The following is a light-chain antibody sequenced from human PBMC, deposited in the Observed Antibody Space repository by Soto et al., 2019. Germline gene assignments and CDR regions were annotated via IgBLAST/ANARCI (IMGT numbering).Light chain of an antibody. CDR1: QSISSW. CDR2: GVS. CDR3: QQASSYSGLT. V-gene: IGKV1-5*03. J-gene: IGKJ4*01. Sequence: DIQMTQSPSTLSASVGDRVTITCRASQSISSWLAWYQQKPGKAPKLLIFGVSSLDNGVPSRFSGSGSGTEFTLTISSLQPDDFAPYSCQQASSYSGLTFGGGTKVEIK.